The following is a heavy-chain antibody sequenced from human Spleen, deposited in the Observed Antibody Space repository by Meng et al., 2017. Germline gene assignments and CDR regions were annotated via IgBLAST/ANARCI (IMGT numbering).Heavy chain of an antibody. CDR2: INHSGST. Sequence: HVPLQQWGAALLKPSDILSPTFVVSGGSFSDYYCSWIRQPPGKGLEWIGEINHSGSTTYNPSLESRATISVDTSQNNLSLKLSSVTAADSAVYYCARGPTTMAHDFDYWGQGTLVTVSS. D-gene: IGHD4-11*01. J-gene: IGHJ4*02. CDR3: ARGPTTMAHDFDY. V-gene: IGHV4-34*01. CDR1: GGSFSDYY.